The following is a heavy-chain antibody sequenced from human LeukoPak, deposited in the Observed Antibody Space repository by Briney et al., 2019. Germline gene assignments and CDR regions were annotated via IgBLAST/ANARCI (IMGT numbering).Heavy chain of an antibody. CDR1: GGSISSYY. Sequence: SETLSLTCTVSGGSISSYYWSWIRQPPGKGLEWIGYIYYSGSTNYNPSLKSRVTISVDTSKNQFSLKLSSVTAADTAVYYCARDPVPSGYFDYWGQGTLVTVSS. J-gene: IGHJ4*02. CDR3: ARDPVPSGYFDY. CDR2: IYYSGST. D-gene: IGHD2-15*01. V-gene: IGHV4-59*12.